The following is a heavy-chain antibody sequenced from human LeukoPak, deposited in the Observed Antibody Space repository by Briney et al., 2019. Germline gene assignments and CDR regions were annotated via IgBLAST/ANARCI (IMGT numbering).Heavy chain of an antibody. CDR1: GFTFSSYE. Sequence: GGSLRLSCAASGFTFSSYEMNWDPQAPGKGLEWVSYISSSGGTIYYADSVKGRFTISRDNAKNSLYLQMDSLRAEDTAVYYCARLRYHDFWSGYWKYYYYMDVWGKGTTVTVSS. J-gene: IGHJ6*03. CDR2: ISSSGGTI. V-gene: IGHV3-48*03. D-gene: IGHD3-3*01. CDR3: ARLRYHDFWSGYWKYYYYMDV.